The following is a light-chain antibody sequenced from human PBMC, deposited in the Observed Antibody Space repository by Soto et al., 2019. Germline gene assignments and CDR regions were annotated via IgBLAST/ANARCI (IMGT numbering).Light chain of an antibody. CDR1: QSISSG. V-gene: IGKV1-5*01. J-gene: IGKJ1*01. Sequence: DIQMTQSPSTLSASVGDRVTITFRASQSISSGLAWYQQKPGKAPKLLIYDASSLESGVQSRFSGSGSGTEFTLTISSLQPDDFATYYCQQYNSYWWTFGQGTKVEIK. CDR3: QQYNSYWWT. CDR2: DAS.